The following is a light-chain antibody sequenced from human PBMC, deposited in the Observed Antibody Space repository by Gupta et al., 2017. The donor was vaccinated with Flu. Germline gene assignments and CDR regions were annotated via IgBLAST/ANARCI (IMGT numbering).Light chain of an antibody. Sequence: PCSLSAAVGDRVTITCRESESISSYLKWYQQKPGKAPQRLLYAASTLQSGVPSRFSGSGSGTYFSLTISRLQPEDFATYYCQQSDSIPRTCGQGTKVEIK. CDR1: ESISSY. CDR2: AAS. V-gene: IGKV1-39*01. J-gene: IGKJ1*01. CDR3: QQSDSIPRT.